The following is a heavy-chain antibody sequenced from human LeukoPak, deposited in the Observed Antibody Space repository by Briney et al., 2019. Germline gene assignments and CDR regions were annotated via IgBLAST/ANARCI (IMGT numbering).Heavy chain of an antibody. V-gene: IGHV4-34*01. D-gene: IGHD3-22*01. CDR3: ARGKGSYYYDSSGYYDY. CDR2: INHSGST. CDR1: GGSFSGYY. J-gene: IGHJ4*02. Sequence: SETLSLTCAVYGGSFSGYYWSWIRQPPGKGLEWIGEINHSGSTNYNPSLKSRVTISVDTSKKQFSPKLSSVTAADTAVYYCARGKGSYYYDSSGYYDYWGQGTLVTVSS.